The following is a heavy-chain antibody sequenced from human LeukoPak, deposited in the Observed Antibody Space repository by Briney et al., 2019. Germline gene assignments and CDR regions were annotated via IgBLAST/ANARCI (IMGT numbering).Heavy chain of an antibody. D-gene: IGHD2-2*01. V-gene: IGHV1-69*04. CDR3: ARDGSSCSSTSCWEGYYYYYMDV. J-gene: IGHJ6*03. Sequence: SVKVSCKASGGTFSSYAISWVRQAPGQGLEWMGRITPILGIANYAQKFQGRVTITADESTSTAYMELSSLRSEDTAVYYCARDGSSCSSTSCWEGYYYYYMDVWGKGTTVTVSS. CDR1: GGTFSSYA. CDR2: ITPILGIA.